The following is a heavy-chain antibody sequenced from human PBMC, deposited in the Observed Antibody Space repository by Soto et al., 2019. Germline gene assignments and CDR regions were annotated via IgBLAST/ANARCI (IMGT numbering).Heavy chain of an antibody. D-gene: IGHD2-2*01. CDR1: GYTFTSHG. V-gene: IGHV1-18*01. Sequence: QVQLVQSGAEVKKPGASVKVSCKASGYTFTSHGISWVRQAPGQGLEWMGWISAYNGNTNYAQKLQGRDTITPDTATRTAYMELRSLRSDDAAAYYLALDGLCSRTSCYGWYLDLCGRGTLVTVSS. CDR2: ISAYNGNT. CDR3: ALDGLCSRTSCYGWYLDL. J-gene: IGHJ2*01.